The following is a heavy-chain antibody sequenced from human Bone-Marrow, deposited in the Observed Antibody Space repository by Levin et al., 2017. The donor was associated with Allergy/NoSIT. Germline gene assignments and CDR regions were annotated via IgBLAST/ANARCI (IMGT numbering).Heavy chain of an antibody. CDR2: ISGSGGDT. D-gene: IGHD3-9*01. Sequence: GGSLRLSCTASGFTFSTYAISWVRQAPGKGLEWVSAISGSGGDTYYADSVKGRLTISRDNSKNTLYLQMNIMRADDTAVYYCAKETLFSRDDLLTLDHWGQGTLVTVSS. V-gene: IGHV3-23*01. CDR3: AKETLFSRDDLLTLDH. CDR1: GFTFSTYA. J-gene: IGHJ4*02.